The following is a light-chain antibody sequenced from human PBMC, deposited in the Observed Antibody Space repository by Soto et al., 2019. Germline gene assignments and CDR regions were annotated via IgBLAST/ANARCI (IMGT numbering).Light chain of an antibody. CDR2: AAS. J-gene: IGKJ1*01. V-gene: IGKV1D-12*01. CDR3: QQANSFPRT. CDR1: QAISTW. Sequence: DIQMTQSPSSVSASVGDRVTITCRASQAISTWLAWYQQKPGKAPKLLIFAASILQTGVPSRFSGSGSGTDFTLTISSLQPEDFANYYCQQANSFPRTFGQGTKVEIK.